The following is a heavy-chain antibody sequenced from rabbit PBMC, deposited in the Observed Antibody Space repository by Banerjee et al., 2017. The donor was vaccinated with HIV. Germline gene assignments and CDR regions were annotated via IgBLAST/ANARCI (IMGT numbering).Heavy chain of an antibody. V-gene: IGHV1S45*01. CDR2: IYTGSSGTT. CDR1: GFSFSNKYV. CDR3: ARDLTGVIGWNLNL. D-gene: IGHD1-1*01. Sequence: QEQLEESGGDLVKPEGSLTLTCTASGFSFSNKYVICWVRQAPGKGLEWIGCIYTGSSGTTSYASWAKGRFTISKTSSTTVTLQMTSLTAADTATYFCARDLTGVIGWNLNLWGQGTLVTVS. J-gene: IGHJ4*01.